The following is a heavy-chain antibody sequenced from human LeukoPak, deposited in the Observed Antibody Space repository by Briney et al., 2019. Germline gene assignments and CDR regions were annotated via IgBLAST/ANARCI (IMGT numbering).Heavy chain of an antibody. V-gene: IGHV5-51*01. CDR3: ARQPFPTAATGGLYFDY. Sequence: GESLKISCKGSGYSFNTYWIGWVRQMPGKGLEWMGIIYPGDSDTKYSPSFQGQVTISAGKSISTAYLQWSSLKASDTAMYYCARQPFPTAATGGLYFDYWGQGTLVTVSS. J-gene: IGHJ4*02. D-gene: IGHD6-13*01. CDR1: GYSFNTYW. CDR2: IYPGDSDT.